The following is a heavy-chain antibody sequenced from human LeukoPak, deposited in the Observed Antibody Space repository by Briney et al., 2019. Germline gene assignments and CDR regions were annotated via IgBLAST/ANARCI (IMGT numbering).Heavy chain of an antibody. Sequence: SETLSLTCTVSGGSISSGSYYWSWIRQPAGKGLEWIGRIYTSGSTNYNPSLKSRVTISVDTSKNQFSLKLSSVTAADTAVYYCARDRVTIFGVVITYFDYWGQGTLVTVSS. CDR3: ARDRVTIFGVVITYFDY. CDR2: IYTSGST. CDR1: GGSISSGSYY. J-gene: IGHJ4*02. V-gene: IGHV4-61*02. D-gene: IGHD3-3*01.